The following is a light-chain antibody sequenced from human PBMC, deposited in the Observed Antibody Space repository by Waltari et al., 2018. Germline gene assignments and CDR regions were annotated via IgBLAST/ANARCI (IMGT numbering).Light chain of an antibody. CDR1: QRVSSN. V-gene: IGKV3D-15*01. CDR2: GAS. CDR3: QQYNNWPWT. J-gene: IGKJ1*01. Sequence: EIVMMQSPATLSVSPGARATLACRASQRVSSNLAWYQQKPGQAPRLLIYGASTRATGIPARFSGSGSGTEFTLTISSLQSEDFAVYYCQQYNNWPWTFGQGTKVEIK.